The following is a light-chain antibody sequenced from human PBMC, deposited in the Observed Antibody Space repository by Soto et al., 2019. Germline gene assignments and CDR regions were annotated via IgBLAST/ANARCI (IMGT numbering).Light chain of an antibody. V-gene: IGLV2-14*03. J-gene: IGLJ2*01. CDR3: SSCTSGRTRV. CDR1: SSDVGGYNY. Sequence: QSALTQPASVSGSPGQTITISCTGTSSDVGGYNYVSWYQQHPGKAPKLIIYAVSYRPSGISNRFSGSKSGNTASLTISGLQAEDEADYYCSSCTSGRTRVFGGGTKLTVL. CDR2: AVS.